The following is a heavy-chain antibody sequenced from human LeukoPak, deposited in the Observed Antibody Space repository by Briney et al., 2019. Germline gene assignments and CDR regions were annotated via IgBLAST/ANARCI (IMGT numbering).Heavy chain of an antibody. CDR3: ARQRIAARGYYYYYMDV. CDR2: IIPIFGTA. Sequence: GASVKVSCKASGGTFSSYAISWVRQAPGQGLEWMGGIIPIFGTANYAQKFQGRVTITTDESTSTAYMELSSLGSEDTAVYYCARQRIAARGYYYYYMDVWGKGTTVTVSS. CDR1: GGTFSSYA. J-gene: IGHJ6*03. D-gene: IGHD6-6*01. V-gene: IGHV1-69*05.